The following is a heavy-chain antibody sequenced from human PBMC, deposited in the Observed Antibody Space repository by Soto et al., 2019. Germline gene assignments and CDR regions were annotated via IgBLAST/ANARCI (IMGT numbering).Heavy chain of an antibody. CDR3: ARWGYGSGTQRVWFDP. CDR1: GYTFTSYG. J-gene: IGHJ5*02. D-gene: IGHD3-10*01. CDR2: ISAYNGNT. V-gene: IGHV1-18*01. Sequence: ASVKVSCKASGYTFTSYGIIWVRQAPGQGLEWMGWISAYNGNTNYAQKLQGRVTMTTDTSTSTAYMELRSLRSDDTAVYYCARWGYGSGTQRVWFDPWGQGTLVTVSS.